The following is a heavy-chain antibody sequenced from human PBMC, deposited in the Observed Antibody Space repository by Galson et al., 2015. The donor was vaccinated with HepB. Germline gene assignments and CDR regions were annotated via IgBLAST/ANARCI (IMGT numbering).Heavy chain of an antibody. Sequence: SLRLSCAASGFTFDAYTMHWVRQAPGKGLEWVSLISWDGGSTYYADSVKGRFTISRDNSKNSLYLQMNSLRTEDTALYYCAKDAARIAAPNSQKQHGMDVWGQGTTVTVSS. CDR1: GFTFDAYT. D-gene: IGHD6-6*01. CDR2: ISWDGGST. CDR3: AKDAARIAAPNSQKQHGMDV. J-gene: IGHJ6*02. V-gene: IGHV3-43*01.